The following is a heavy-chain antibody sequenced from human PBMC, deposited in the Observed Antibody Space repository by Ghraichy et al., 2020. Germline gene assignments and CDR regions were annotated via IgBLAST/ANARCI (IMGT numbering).Heavy chain of an antibody. CDR3: AREYAVGYSSSWLNYYYYGMDV. Sequence: GGALRLSCAASGFTFSSYGMHWVRQAPGKGLEWVAVIWYDESNKYYADSVKGRFTISRDNSKNTLYLQMNSLRAEDTAVYYCAREYAVGYSSSWLNYYYYGMDVWGQGTTVTVSS. CDR2: IWYDESNK. J-gene: IGHJ6*02. CDR1: GFTFSSYG. V-gene: IGHV3-33*08. D-gene: IGHD6-13*01.